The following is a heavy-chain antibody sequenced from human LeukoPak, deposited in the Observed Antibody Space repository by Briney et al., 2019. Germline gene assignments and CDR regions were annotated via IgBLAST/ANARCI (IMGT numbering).Heavy chain of an antibody. J-gene: IGHJ5*02. CDR1: GFTFSSYE. CDR2: IGGSGTTI. V-gene: IGHV3-48*03. Sequence: GGSLRLSCAASGFTFSSYEMTWVRQAPGKGLEWVSYIGGSGTTIYYADSVKGRFTISRDNAKNSLYLQMNSLRAEDTAVYYCVRDFWSGSSWFDPWGQGTLVTVSP. D-gene: IGHD3-3*01. CDR3: VRDFWSGSSWFDP.